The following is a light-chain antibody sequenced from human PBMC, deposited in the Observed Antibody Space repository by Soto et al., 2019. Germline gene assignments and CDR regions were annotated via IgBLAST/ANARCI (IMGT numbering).Light chain of an antibody. J-gene: IGLJ7*01. Sequence: QSALTQPASVSGSPGQSITISCTGTSSDVGSYNLVSWYQQHPGKAPKLMLSEGSKRPSGVSNRFSGSKSGNTASLTISGLQAEDEADYYCSSYAGTTSHVVFGGGTQLTVL. CDR1: SSDVGSYNL. V-gene: IGLV2-23*01. CDR3: SSYAGTTSHVV. CDR2: EGS.